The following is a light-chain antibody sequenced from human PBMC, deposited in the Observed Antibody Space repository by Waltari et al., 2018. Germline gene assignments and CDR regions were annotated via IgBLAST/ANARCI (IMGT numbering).Light chain of an antibody. CDR2: EDK. J-gene: IGLJ3*02. V-gene: IGLV3-1*01. CDR3: QTWDGTTAV. CDR1: QLGHKV. Sequence: SYELTQPPSVSVSPGQTASITCSGDQLGHKVASWYQQKPGQSPVVVIYEDKKRPPGLPVRFSGSNSGNASTLTISGTQAVDEADYYCQTWDGTTAVFGGGTKLTVL.